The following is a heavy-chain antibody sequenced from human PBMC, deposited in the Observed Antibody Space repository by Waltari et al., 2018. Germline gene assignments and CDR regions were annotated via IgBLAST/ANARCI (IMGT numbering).Heavy chain of an antibody. CDR3: AKGVGYCSSTSCYTALHY. V-gene: IGHV3-23*01. J-gene: IGHJ4*02. D-gene: IGHD2-2*02. CDR2: ISGSGGST. CDR1: GFTFSSYA. Sequence: EVQLLESGGGLVQPGGSLRLSCAASGFTFSSYAMSWVRQAPGKGLEWVSAISGSGGSTYYADSVKGRFTISRDNSKNTLYLQMNSLRAEDTAVYYCAKGVGYCSSTSCYTALHYWGQGTLVTVSS.